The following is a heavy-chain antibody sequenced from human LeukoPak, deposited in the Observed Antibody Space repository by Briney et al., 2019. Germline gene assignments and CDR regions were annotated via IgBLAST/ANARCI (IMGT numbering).Heavy chain of an antibody. V-gene: IGHV3-9*01. Sequence: GGSLRLSCAASGFTFDDYAMHWVRQAPGKGLEWVSGISWNSGSIGYADSVKGRFTISRDNAKNSLYLQMNSLRAEDTAVYYCAKGSSGFYTDAFDIWGQGTMVTVSS. CDR3: AKGSSGFYTDAFDI. CDR1: GFTFDDYA. J-gene: IGHJ3*02. CDR2: ISWNSGSI. D-gene: IGHD6-19*01.